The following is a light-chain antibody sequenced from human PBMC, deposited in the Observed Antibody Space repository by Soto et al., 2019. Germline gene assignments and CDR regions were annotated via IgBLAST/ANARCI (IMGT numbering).Light chain of an antibody. CDR2: HAS. CDR3: QQYNSYW. V-gene: IGKV1-5*01. J-gene: IGKJ1*01. Sequence: DIQLTQTPSTRPASLEDRVISTCRASQSISNWLAWYQQKPGTAPKVLIYHASNLQSGVPSRFSGSGSGTEFTLTSSSLQPDDFATYYCQQYNSYWFGQGTKVDIK. CDR1: QSISNW.